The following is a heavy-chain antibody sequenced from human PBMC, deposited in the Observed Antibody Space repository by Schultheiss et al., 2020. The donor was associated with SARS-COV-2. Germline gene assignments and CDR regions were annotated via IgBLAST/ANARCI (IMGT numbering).Heavy chain of an antibody. CDR2: INHSGST. CDR1: GASVSNNY. Sequence: SETLSLTCTVSGASVSNNYWSWIRQPPGKGLEWIGEINHSGSTNYNPSLKSRVTISVDTSKNQLSLKLSSVTAADTAVYYCARGHGWFDPWGQGTLVTVSS. V-gene: IGHV4-34*01. J-gene: IGHJ5*02. CDR3: ARGHGWFDP.